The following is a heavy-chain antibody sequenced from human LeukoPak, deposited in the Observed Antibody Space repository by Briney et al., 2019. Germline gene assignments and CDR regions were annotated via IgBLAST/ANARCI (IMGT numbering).Heavy chain of an antibody. CDR3: ASPWYYYDSSYAFDI. CDR2: IKQDGSEK. Sequence: GGSLRLSCAASGFTFSSYWMSWVRQAQGKGLEWVANIKQDGSEKYYVDSVKGRFTISRDNAKNSLYLQMNSLRAEDTAVYYCASPWYYYDSSYAFDIWGQGTMVTVSS. CDR1: GFTFSSYW. V-gene: IGHV3-7*01. D-gene: IGHD3-22*01. J-gene: IGHJ3*02.